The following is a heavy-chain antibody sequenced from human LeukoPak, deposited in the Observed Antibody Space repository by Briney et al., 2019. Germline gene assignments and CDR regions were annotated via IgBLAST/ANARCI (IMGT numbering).Heavy chain of an antibody. CDR3: AILSWGPSRGPISNFGGGIKEGHYYGMDV. J-gene: IGHJ6*02. CDR2: IYPADSDT. CDR1: GYSFTSYW. V-gene: IGHV5-51*01. Sequence: GESLKISCKGSGYSFTSYWIGWVRQMPGKGLEWMGIIYPADSDTRYSPSFQGQVTISADKSISTAYLQWSSLKASDTAMYYRAILSWGPSRGPISNFGGGIKEGHYYGMDVWGQGTTVIDSS. D-gene: IGHD3-16*01.